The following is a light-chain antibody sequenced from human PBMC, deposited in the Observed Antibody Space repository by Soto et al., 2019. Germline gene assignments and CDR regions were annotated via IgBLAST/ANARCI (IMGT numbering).Light chain of an antibody. CDR3: QQYNNWPPFT. Sequence: EIVMTQSPATLSVSPGERATLSCRASQSVSSNLAWYQHKPGQAPRLLIYGASTRATGIPARFSGIGSGTEFPLTISSLQSEDFAVYYCQQYNNWPPFTFGPGTKVDIQ. CDR2: GAS. V-gene: IGKV3-15*01. CDR1: QSVSSN. J-gene: IGKJ3*01.